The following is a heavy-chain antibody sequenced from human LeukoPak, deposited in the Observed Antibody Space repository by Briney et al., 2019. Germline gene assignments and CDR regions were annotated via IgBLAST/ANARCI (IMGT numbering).Heavy chain of an antibody. CDR1: GYTFTSYG. Sequence: AASVKVSCKASGYTFTSYGISWVRQAPGQGLEWMGWISAYNGNTNYAQKLQGRVTMTTDTSTSTAYMELRSLRSDDTAVYYCARGAGYDFWSGYVPHYFXYWGQGTLVTVSS. V-gene: IGHV1-18*01. CDR2: ISAYNGNT. D-gene: IGHD3-3*01. J-gene: IGHJ4*02. CDR3: ARGAGYDFWSGYVPHYFXY.